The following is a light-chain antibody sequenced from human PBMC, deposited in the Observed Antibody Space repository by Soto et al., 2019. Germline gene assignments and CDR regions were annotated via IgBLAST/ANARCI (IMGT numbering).Light chain of an antibody. CDR1: SSNIGGNS. CDR2: DDN. CDR3: GSWDSSLSAYV. V-gene: IGLV1-51*01. J-gene: IGLJ1*01. Sequence: QAVVTQPPSVSAAPGQKVTISCSGSSSNIGGNSVSWYQQLPGTAPKLLIYDDNKRPSGIPDRFSGSKSGTSATLGIIGFQTGDEADYYCGSWDSSLSAYVFGTGTKLTVL.